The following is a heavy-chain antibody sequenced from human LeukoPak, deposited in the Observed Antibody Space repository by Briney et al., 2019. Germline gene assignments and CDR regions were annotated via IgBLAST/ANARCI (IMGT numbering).Heavy chain of an antibody. D-gene: IGHD3-10*01. CDR1: GFTFGNYW. J-gene: IGHJ4*02. CDR2: IKEDGSEK. CDR3: ARTIRGY. Sequence: PGGSLRLSCAASGFTFGNYWMSWVRRAPGKGLEWVANIKEDGSEKYYVDSVKGRFTISRDNAKNSLYLQMNSLRAEDTAVYYCARTIRGYWGQGTLVTVSS. V-gene: IGHV3-7*02.